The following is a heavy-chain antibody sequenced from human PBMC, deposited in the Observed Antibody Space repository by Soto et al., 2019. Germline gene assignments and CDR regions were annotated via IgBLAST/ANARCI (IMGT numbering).Heavy chain of an antibody. CDR3: ASQRWNYLY. CDR1: GGSFSGYY. V-gene: IGHV4-34*01. D-gene: IGHD1-7*01. CDR2: MNDSGST. Sequence: QVQLQQWGAGLLKPSETLSLTCAVSGGSFSGYYWSWIRQPPGKGLEWIGEMNDSGSTKYNASLESRVDISVDTSKGQFSLTVTSVTAADTAVYYCASQRWNYLYWGEGTLVAVSS. J-gene: IGHJ4*02.